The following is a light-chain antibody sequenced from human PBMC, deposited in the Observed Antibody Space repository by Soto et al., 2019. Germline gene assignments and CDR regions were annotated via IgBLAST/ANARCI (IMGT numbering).Light chain of an antibody. V-gene: IGKV3-20*01. CDR1: QSVSSSY. J-gene: IGKJ2*01. Sequence: ELVLTQSPGTLSLSPGERATLSCRASQSVSSSYLAWYQQKPGQAPRLLLYGASSRATGIPDRFSGSGSGTAFTLTNSRLEPEDLAVYDCQQYGNSPPYTFGQGTKLLIE. CDR2: GAS. CDR3: QQYGNSPPYT.